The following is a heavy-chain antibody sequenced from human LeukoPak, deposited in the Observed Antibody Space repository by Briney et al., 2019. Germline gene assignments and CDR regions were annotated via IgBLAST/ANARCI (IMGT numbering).Heavy chain of an antibody. CDR2: ISYDGSNK. CDR1: GFTFSSYG. J-gene: IGHJ4*02. Sequence: GRSLRLSCAASGFTFSSYGMHWVRQAPGKGLEWVAVISYDGSNKYYADSVKGRFTISSDNSKNTLYLQMNSLRAEDTAVYYCAKGSNRNWNDDYFDYWGQGTLVTVSS. V-gene: IGHV3-30*18. D-gene: IGHD1-1*01. CDR3: AKGSNRNWNDDYFDY.